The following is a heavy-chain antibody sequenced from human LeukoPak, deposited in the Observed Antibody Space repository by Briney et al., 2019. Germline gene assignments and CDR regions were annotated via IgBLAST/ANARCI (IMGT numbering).Heavy chain of an antibody. CDR2: ISSSGSTI. CDR3: ARDYGSSWSSTPGFYYFDH. V-gene: IGHV3-11*04. D-gene: IGHD6-13*01. J-gene: IGHJ4*02. CDR1: GFTFSDYY. Sequence: GGSLRLSCAASGFTFSDYYMSWIRQAPGKGLEWVSYISSSGSTIYYADSVKGRFTISRDNAKNSLYLQMNSLRAEGTGVYYCARDYGSSWSSTPGFYYFDHWGQGTLVTVSS.